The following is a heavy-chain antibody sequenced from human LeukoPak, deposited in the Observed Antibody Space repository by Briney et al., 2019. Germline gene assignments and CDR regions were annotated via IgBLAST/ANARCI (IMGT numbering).Heavy chain of an antibody. CDR3: ARMAGEIPRYYYYYGMDV. V-gene: IGHV4-59*01. CDR1: GGSISSYY. D-gene: IGHD6-19*01. J-gene: IGHJ6*02. CDR2: IYYSGST. Sequence: SETLSLTCTVSGGSISSYYWSWIRQPPGKGLEWIGYIYYSGSTNYNPSLKSQVTISVDTSKNQFSLKLSSVTAADTAVYYCARMAGEIPRYYYYYGMDVWGQGTTVTVSS.